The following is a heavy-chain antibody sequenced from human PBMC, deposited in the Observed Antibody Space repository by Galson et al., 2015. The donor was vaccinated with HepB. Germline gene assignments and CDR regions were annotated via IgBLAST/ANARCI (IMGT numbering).Heavy chain of an antibody. J-gene: IGHJ4*02. CDR3: ARKRGYNYGRTIDY. CDR2: INHSGST. Sequence: SETLSLTCAVYGGSFSGYYWSWIRQPPGKGLEWIGEINHSGSTNYNPSLKSRVTISVDTSKNQFSLKLSSVTAADTAVYYCARKRGYNYGRTIDYWGQGTLVTVSS. V-gene: IGHV4-34*01. D-gene: IGHD5-18*01. CDR1: GGSFSGYY.